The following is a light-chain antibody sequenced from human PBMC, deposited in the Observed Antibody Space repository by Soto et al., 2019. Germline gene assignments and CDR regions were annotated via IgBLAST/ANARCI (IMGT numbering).Light chain of an antibody. J-gene: IGLJ1*01. Sequence: QSALTQPRSVSGSPGQSVTISCTGTTSDVGGYNYVSWYQQHPGKAPKLIIFDVTKRPSGVPDRFSGSKSGNTASLTISGLLAEDEADYYCCSYAGSYNYVFGTGTKVTVL. CDR3: CSYAGSYNYV. V-gene: IGLV2-11*01. CDR1: TSDVGGYNY. CDR2: DVT.